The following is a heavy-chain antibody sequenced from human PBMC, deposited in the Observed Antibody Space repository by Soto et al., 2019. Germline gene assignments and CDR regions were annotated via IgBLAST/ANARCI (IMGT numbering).Heavy chain of an antibody. CDR1: GDSFSSNSAA. CDR2: TYYRSKWYN. V-gene: IGHV6-1*01. J-gene: IGHJ6*02. CDR3: AREDYYGSGRNIYYHCRMDV. D-gene: IGHD3-10*01. Sequence: SQTLSLTCAISGDSFSSNSAAWNWIRQSPSRGLEWLGRTYYRSKWYNDYAVSVKSRITINPDTSKNQFSLPLNSVTPEHTAVYYCAREDYYGSGRNIYYHCRMDVWGHATTVTVSS.